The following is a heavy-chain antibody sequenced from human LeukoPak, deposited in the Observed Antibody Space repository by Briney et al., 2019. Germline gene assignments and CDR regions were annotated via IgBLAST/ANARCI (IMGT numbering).Heavy chain of an antibody. CDR2: INPNSGGT. V-gene: IGHV1-2*02. CDR3: ARDKREYIAVAGNFDY. D-gene: IGHD6-19*01. Sequence: ASVQVSCKASGYTFTGYYMHWVRQAPGQGLEGMGWINPNSGGTNYAQKFQGRVTMTRDTSISTAYMELSRLRSDDTAVYYCARDKREYIAVAGNFDYWGQGTLVTVSS. J-gene: IGHJ4*02. CDR1: GYTFTGYY.